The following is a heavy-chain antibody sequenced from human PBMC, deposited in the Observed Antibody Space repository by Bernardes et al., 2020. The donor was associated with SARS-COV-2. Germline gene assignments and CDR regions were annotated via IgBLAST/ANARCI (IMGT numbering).Heavy chain of an antibody. CDR3: ARDRDSNDDYFDY. D-gene: IGHD4-4*01. CDR2: IKDDGSES. J-gene: IGHJ4*02. V-gene: IGHV3-7*01. Sequence: WGSLRLSCEGSGFDFRDYWMSLVRQAPGKGLEWVANIKDDGSESYYVDSVKGRFTTFRDNAKNTLYLQMNSLRAEDTAVYYCARDRDSNDDYFDYWGQGTLVTVSS. CDR1: GFDFRDYW.